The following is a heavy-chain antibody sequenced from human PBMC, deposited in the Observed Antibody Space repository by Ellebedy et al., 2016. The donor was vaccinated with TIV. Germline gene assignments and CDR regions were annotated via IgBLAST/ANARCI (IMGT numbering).Heavy chain of an antibody. CDR3: TRYQDIVGATLFDY. Sequence: GESLKISXAASGFTFSGSAMHWVRQASGKGLEWVGRIRSKANSYATAYAASVKGRFTISRDDSKNTAYLQMNSLKTEDTAVYYCTRYQDIVGATLFDYWGQGTLVTVSS. CDR2: IRSKANSYAT. CDR1: GFTFSGSA. D-gene: IGHD1-26*01. J-gene: IGHJ4*02. V-gene: IGHV3-73*01.